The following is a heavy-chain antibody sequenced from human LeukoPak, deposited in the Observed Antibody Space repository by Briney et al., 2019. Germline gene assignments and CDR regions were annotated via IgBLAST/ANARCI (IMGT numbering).Heavy chain of an antibody. J-gene: IGHJ3*02. CDR1: GFTFDDHA. CDR3: AKGYYYGSGSYSRAFGI. Sequence: TGGSLRLSCAASGFTFDDHAMHWVRQAPGKGLEWVAGISWNSENTGYADSVKGRFTISRDNAKNSLYVQMNRLRPEDTALYYCAKGYYYGSGSYSRAFGIWGQGTMVTVSS. V-gene: IGHV3-9*01. CDR2: ISWNSENT. D-gene: IGHD3-10*01.